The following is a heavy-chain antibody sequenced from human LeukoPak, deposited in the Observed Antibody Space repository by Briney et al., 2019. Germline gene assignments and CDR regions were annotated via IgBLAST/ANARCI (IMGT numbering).Heavy chain of an antibody. J-gene: IGHJ2*01. CDR2: IYYSGRT. Sequence: SETLSLTCAVSGGSISSGDYYWSWIRQHPGKGLEWIGYIYYSGRTYYNPSLKSRVTVSVDTSKNQFSLKLSSVTAADTAVYYCARDRVDTAMVTARPYWYFDLWGRGTLVTVSS. CDR1: GGSISSGDYY. V-gene: IGHV4-31*11. CDR3: ARDRVDTAMVTARPYWYFDL. D-gene: IGHD5-18*01.